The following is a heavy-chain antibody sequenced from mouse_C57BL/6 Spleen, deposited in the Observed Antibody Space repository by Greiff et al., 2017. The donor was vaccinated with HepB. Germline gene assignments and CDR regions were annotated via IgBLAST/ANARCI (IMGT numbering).Heavy chain of an antibody. J-gene: IGHJ4*01. V-gene: IGHV1-50*01. CDR2: IDPSDSYT. Sequence: QVQLQQPGAELVKPGASVKLSCKASGYTFTSYWMQWVKQRPGQGLEWIGEIDPSDSYTNYNQKFKGKATLTVDTSSSTAYMQLSSLTSEDSAVYNCARAFSARDYAMDYWGQGTSVTVSS. D-gene: IGHD6-1*01. CDR1: GYTFTSYW. CDR3: ARAFSARDYAMDY.